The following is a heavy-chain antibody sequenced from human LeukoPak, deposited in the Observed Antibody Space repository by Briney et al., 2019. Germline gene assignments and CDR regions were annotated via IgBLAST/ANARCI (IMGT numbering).Heavy chain of an antibody. CDR2: IYYSGGT. V-gene: IGHV4-59*01. Sequence: SETLSLTCTVSGGSISSYYWSWIRQPPGKGLEWIGYIYYSGGTNYNPSLKSRVTISVDTSKNHFSLRLSSVTAADTAVYYCAREREDSRSWYDIGRWFDPWGQGTLVTVSS. CDR1: GGSISSYY. D-gene: IGHD6-13*01. CDR3: AREREDSRSWYDIGRWFDP. J-gene: IGHJ5*02.